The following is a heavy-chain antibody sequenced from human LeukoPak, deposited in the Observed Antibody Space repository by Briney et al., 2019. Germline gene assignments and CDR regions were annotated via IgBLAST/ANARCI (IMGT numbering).Heavy chain of an antibody. V-gene: IGHV4-59*01. CDR3: ARLTYYYDRSGYYYY. CDR1: GGSISSYY. J-gene: IGHJ4*02. Sequence: SETLSLTCTVSGGSISSYYWSWIRQPPGKGLEWIGYIYYSGSTNYNPSLKSRVTISVDTSKNQFSLKLSSVTAADTAVYYCARLTYYYDRSGYYYYWGQGTLVTVSS. D-gene: IGHD3-22*01. CDR2: IYYSGST.